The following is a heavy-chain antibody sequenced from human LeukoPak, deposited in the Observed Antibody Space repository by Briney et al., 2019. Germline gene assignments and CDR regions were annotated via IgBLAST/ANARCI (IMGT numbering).Heavy chain of an antibody. CDR2: IYSSGST. CDR3: ARYCSSITCYFDP. V-gene: IGHV4-4*07. D-gene: IGHD2-2*01. Sequence: SETLSLTCTVSGGSISGYYWSWIRQPAGKGLEWIGRIYSSGSTNYNPSLKSRLTMSVDTSRNQFSLKLYSVTAADTAVYYCARYCSSITCYFDPWGQGTLVTVSS. CDR1: GGSISGYY. J-gene: IGHJ5*02.